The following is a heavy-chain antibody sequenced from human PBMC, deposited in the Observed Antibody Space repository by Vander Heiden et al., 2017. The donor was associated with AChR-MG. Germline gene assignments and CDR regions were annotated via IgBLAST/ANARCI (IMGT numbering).Heavy chain of an antibody. CDR1: GFSVSSNN. V-gene: IGHV3-21*01. Sequence: EVQLVESGGGLVKPGGSLRLSCAASGFSVSSNNMNWVRQAPGKGLEWVSSISGDSNYMFYADSVKGRFTISRDNAKNSLFLHMNSLGAEDTAVYYCARETYTYGYPKFDYWGQGILVTVSS. D-gene: IGHD5-12*01. CDR2: ISGDSNYM. J-gene: IGHJ4*02. CDR3: ARETYTYGYPKFDY.